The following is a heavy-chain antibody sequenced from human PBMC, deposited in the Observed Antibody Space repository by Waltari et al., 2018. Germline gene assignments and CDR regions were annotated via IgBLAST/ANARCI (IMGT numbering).Heavy chain of an antibody. D-gene: IGHD3-16*02. V-gene: IGHV4-39*01. CDR3: ASPAVDCDYVWGSYRPFDY. Sequence: QLQLQESGPGLVKPSETLSLTCTVSGGSISSSSYYWGWIRQPPGKGLEWIGSIYYSVSTYDDPALRRRVTISVATSKNQFSRKLSSVTAADTVVYYCASPAVDCDYVWGSYRPFDYWGQGTLVTVSS. J-gene: IGHJ4*02. CDR2: IYYSVST. CDR1: GGSISSSSYY.